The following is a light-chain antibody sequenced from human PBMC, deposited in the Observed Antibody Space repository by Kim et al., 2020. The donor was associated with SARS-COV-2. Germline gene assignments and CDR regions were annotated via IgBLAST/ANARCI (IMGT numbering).Light chain of an antibody. CDR2: GAS. CDR1: KSITTT. CDR3: QQYYDWPLT. Sequence: EVVMTQSPATLSVSPGESATLSCRASKSITTTLAWYQHKPGQAPRLLFYGASTRATGIPGRFSSSGSETDFTLTISSLQSEDAALYYCQQYYDWPLTFGGGTKVDIK. J-gene: IGKJ4*01. V-gene: IGKV3-15*01.